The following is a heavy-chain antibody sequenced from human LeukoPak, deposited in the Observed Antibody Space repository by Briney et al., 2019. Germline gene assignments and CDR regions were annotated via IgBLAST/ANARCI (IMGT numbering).Heavy chain of an antibody. CDR2: INWNGGST. Sequence: GGSLRLSCAASGFTFNDYGMSWVRQAPGKGLEWVSDINWNGGSTDYAGSVKGRFTISRDNAENSLYLQMNSLRAEDTAFYYCARAYGDYRIAYWYFNLWGRGTLVTVSS. J-gene: IGHJ2*01. D-gene: IGHD4-17*01. V-gene: IGHV3-20*04. CDR3: ARAYGDYRIAYWYFNL. CDR1: GFTFNDYG.